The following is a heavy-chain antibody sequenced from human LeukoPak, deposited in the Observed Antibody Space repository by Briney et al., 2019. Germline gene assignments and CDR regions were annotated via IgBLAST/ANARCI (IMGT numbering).Heavy chain of an antibody. J-gene: IGHJ3*02. CDR1: GGSISSSSYY. CDR3: ARHLAYSSSSTFDI. CDR2: IYYSGST. Sequence: PSETLSLTCTVSGGSISSSSYYWGWIRQPPGKGLEWIGSIYYSGSTYYNPSLKSRVTISVDTSKNQFSLKLSSVTAADTAVYYCARHLAYSSSSTFDIWGQGTMVTVS. V-gene: IGHV4-39*01. D-gene: IGHD6-6*01.